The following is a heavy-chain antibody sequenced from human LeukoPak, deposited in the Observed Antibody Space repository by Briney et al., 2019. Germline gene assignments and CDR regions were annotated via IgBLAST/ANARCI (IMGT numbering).Heavy chain of an antibody. CDR3: ARDRLLEDRDYSYYYYMDV. J-gene: IGHJ6*03. Sequence: SETLSLTCTVSGVSISSSNSYWGWIRQPPGKGLEWIGSIYYSGNTYYNASLKSQVSISMDTSKNQFSLRLTSVTAADTAVYHCARDRLLEDRDYSYYYYMDVWGKGTTVTVSS. V-gene: IGHV4-39*02. CDR2: IYYSGNT. CDR1: GVSISSSNSY. D-gene: IGHD1-1*01.